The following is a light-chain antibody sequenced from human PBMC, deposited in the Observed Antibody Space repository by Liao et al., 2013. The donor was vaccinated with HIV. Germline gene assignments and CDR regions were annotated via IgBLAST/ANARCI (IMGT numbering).Light chain of an antibody. Sequence: SYELTQPPSVSMSPGQTATITCSGDNLGNKFVCWYQQRPGQSPVVVIYQDTRRPSGIPERFSGSNSGNTATLTISGTQAMDEADYYCQAWDSSTVVFGGGTKLTVL. CDR2: QDT. J-gene: IGLJ2*01. CDR3: QAWDSSTVV. V-gene: IGLV3-1*01. CDR1: NLGNKF.